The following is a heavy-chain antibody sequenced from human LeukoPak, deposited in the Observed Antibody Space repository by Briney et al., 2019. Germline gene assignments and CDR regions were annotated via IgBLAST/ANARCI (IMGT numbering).Heavy chain of an antibody. J-gene: IGHJ6*02. CDR3: ARDYCGGDCHLGGDGMDV. CDR1: GYTLTELS. D-gene: IGHD2-21*02. V-gene: IGHV1-24*01. Sequence: GASVTVSCTVSGYTLTELSMHWVRQAPGKGLEWMGGFNPEDGETIYAQKFQGRVTMTTDASTSTAYMELRSLRSDDTAVYYCARDYCGGDCHLGGDGMDVWGQGTTVTVSS. CDR2: FNPEDGET.